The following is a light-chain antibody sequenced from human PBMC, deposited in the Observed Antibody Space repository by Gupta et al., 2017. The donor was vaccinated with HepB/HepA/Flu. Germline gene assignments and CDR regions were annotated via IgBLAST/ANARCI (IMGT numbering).Light chain of an antibody. J-gene: IGLJ2*01. CDR3: TSLKSGSTLVI. Sequence: QSGLTQPASVSGSTGQSITISCTGTSSDVGGYNAVSWYQQSPCRAPKLLIYDVSNRPSGVANRFSGSKTGNSASLTISGLQAEDEAVYYCTSLKSGSTLVIFGGGTELTVL. CDR1: SSDVGGYNA. V-gene: IGLV2-14*03. CDR2: DVS.